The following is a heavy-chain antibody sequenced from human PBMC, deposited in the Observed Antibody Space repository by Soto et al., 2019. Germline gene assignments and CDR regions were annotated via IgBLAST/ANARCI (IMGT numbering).Heavy chain of an antibody. V-gene: IGHV3-64D*06. J-gene: IGHJ4*02. D-gene: IGHD6-13*01. CDR1: GFTFSSYA. CDR3: VKGYSTSWYFY. CDR2: ITYNGGST. Sequence: GGSLRLYCSASGFTFSSYAMHWVRQAPGKGLEFVSTITYNGGSTYYADSVKGRFTISRDNSKNTLYLQMSSLRAEDTAVYYCVKGYSTSWYFYWGQGTLVTVSS.